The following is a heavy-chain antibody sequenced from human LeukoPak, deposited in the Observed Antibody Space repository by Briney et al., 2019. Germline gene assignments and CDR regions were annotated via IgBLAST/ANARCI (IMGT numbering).Heavy chain of an antibody. D-gene: IGHD2-21*02. Sequence: PGGSLRLSCEASGFTFRTYWMHWVRQPPGRGLAWVSRINTDGSSTTYADSVKGRFTISRDNAKNTLYLQMNSLRAEDTAVYYCARELPREVTLDYWGQGTLVTVSS. CDR3: ARELPREVTLDY. J-gene: IGHJ4*01. V-gene: IGHV3-74*01. CDR1: GFTFRTYW. CDR2: INTDGSST.